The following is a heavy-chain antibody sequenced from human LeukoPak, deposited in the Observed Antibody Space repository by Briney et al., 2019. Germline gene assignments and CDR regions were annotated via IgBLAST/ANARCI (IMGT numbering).Heavy chain of an antibody. Sequence: GGSLGLSCTASGFTFDDYAMHWVRQAPAKGLEWVSLISGDGGTTDYADSVKGRFTISRDNRRNSLYLHMNRLRTADTALYFCSKVYVGSWYAYDHWGQGTLVTVSS. D-gene: IGHD6-13*01. CDR1: GFTFDDYA. J-gene: IGHJ4*02. CDR3: SKVYVGSWYAYDH. CDR2: ISGDGGTT. V-gene: IGHV3-43*02.